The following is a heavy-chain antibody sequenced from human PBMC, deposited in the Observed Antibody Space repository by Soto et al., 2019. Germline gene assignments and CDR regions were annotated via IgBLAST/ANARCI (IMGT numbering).Heavy chain of an antibody. J-gene: IGHJ4*02. CDR2: ISSSSSYI. CDR3: ARDELTRPVMVKPRDFDY. Sequence: PVGSLRVSCAASGFTFSSYSMNWVRQAPGKGLEWVSSISSSSSYIYYADSVKGRFTISRDNAKNSLYLQMNSLRAEDTAVYYCARDELTRPVMVKPRDFDYWGQGTLVTVSS. D-gene: IGHD3-22*01. CDR1: GFTFSSYS. V-gene: IGHV3-21*01.